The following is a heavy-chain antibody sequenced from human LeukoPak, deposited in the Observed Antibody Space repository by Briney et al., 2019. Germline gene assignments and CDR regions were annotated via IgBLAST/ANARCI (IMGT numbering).Heavy chain of an antibody. CDR2: IRSKAYGGTT. V-gene: IGHV3-49*04. Sequence: GGSLRLSCTASGFTFGDYAMSWVRQAPGKGLEWVGFIRSKAYGGTTEYAASVKGRFTISRDDSKSIAYLQMNSLKTEDTAVYYCTRLYGSGSYYLDYWGQGTLVTVSS. J-gene: IGHJ4*02. D-gene: IGHD3-10*01. CDR3: TRLYGSGSYYLDY. CDR1: GFTFGDYA.